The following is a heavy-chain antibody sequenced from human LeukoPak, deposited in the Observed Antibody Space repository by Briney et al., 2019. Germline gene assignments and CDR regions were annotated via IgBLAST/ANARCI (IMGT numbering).Heavy chain of an antibody. D-gene: IGHD3-22*01. CDR2: LYYSGST. V-gene: IGHV4-61*01. CDR1: SGSVSSGSPY. CDR3: ARVLPYFFDKSGDAFDI. Sequence: SETLSLTCTVSSGSVSSGSPYWSWIRQPPGKGLEWIGYLYYSGSTNYNPSLKSRVTISVDTSKSQFSLKLSSVTAADTAVYYCARVLPYFFDKSGDAFDIWGQGTMVTVSS. J-gene: IGHJ3*02.